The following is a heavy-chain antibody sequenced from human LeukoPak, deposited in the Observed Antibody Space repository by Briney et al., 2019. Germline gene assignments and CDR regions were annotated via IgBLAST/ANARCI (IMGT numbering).Heavy chain of an antibody. CDR1: GYSSSSYW. D-gene: IGHD6-13*01. J-gene: IGHJ6*02. CDR3: ARVGYSSTYGMDV. CDR2: IYPDDSHT. V-gene: IGHV5-51*01. Sequence: GESLKISCKGFGYSSSSYWIGWVRQMPGKGLEWMGFIYPDDSHTRYSPSFQGQVTMSADRSVSTAYLQWTSLKASDTAMYYCARVGYSSTYGMDVWGQGTTVTVSS.